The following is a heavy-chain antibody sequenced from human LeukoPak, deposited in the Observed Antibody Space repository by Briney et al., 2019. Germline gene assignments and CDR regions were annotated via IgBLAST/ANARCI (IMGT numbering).Heavy chain of an antibody. CDR1: GFTLSTYW. J-gene: IGHJ2*01. CDR2: INSDGSST. CDR3: ARGQWLVSHWYFDL. Sequence: GGSLRLSCAASGFTLSTYWMHWVRQAPGKGLVWVARINSDGSSTNYADSVKGRFTISRDNAKNTLYLQMNSLRAENTAVYYCARGQWLVSHWYFDLWGRGTLVTVSS. D-gene: IGHD6-19*01. V-gene: IGHV3-74*01.